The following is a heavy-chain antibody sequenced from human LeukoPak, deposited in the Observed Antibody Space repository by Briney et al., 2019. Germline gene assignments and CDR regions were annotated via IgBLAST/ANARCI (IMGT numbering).Heavy chain of an antibody. Sequence: SVKVSCKASAYTFTSYGITWVRQAPGQGLEWMGRIIPILGIANYAQKFQGRVTITADKSTSTAYMELSSLRSEDTAVYYCAKRSQRGAVAGTVGYWGQGTLVTVSS. D-gene: IGHD6-19*01. CDR1: AYTFTSYG. CDR2: IIPILGIA. J-gene: IGHJ4*02. V-gene: IGHV1-69*04. CDR3: AKRSQRGAVAGTVGY.